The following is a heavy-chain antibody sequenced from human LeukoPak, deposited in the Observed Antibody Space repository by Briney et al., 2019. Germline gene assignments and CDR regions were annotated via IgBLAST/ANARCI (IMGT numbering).Heavy chain of an antibody. CDR1: GFTFDDYG. Sequence: PGGSLRLSCAASGFTFDDYGMSWVRQAPGKGLEWVSGINWNGGSIGYADSVKGRFTISRDNAKNSLYLQMNSLRAEDTALYYCARGVGGSYLVDYWGQGTLVTVSS. J-gene: IGHJ4*02. CDR2: INWNGGSI. CDR3: ARGVGGSYLVDY. D-gene: IGHD1-26*01. V-gene: IGHV3-20*04.